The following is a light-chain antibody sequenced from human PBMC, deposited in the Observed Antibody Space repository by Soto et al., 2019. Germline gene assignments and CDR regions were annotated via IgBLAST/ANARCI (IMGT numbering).Light chain of an antibody. CDR1: QSVLYNSNNKNH. V-gene: IGKV4-1*01. CDR3: QQYYSIPVT. CDR2: GAS. Sequence: DFVMTQAPDSLAVSLGERATINCQSSQSVLYNSNNKNHLGWFQQKPGHPPKLLIYGASFRPSGVPDQLSGSGSGTDFTLNISSLQAEDVAVYYCQQYYSIPVTFGQGTKLES. J-gene: IGKJ2*01.